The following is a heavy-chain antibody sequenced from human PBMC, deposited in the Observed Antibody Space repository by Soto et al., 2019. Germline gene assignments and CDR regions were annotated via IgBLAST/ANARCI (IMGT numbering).Heavy chain of an antibody. CDR2: IKQDGSDK. J-gene: IGHJ4*02. CDR3: VTDRDYSKDY. Sequence: ESGGGLVQPGGSLRLSCAASGFSFSTYWMNWVRQAPGKGLEWVANIKQDGSDKHYVDSVKGRFTISRDNAKNSLFLQMNSLRAEDTAVYYCVTDRDYSKDYWGQGTLVTVSS. D-gene: IGHD4-4*01. CDR1: GFSFSTYW. V-gene: IGHV3-7*01.